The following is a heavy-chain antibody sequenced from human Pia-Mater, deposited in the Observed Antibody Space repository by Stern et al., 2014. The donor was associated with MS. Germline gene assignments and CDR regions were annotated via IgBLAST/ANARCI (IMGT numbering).Heavy chain of an antibody. Sequence: EVQLVESGGGLVKPGGSLRLSCVASGFTFSSYSMNWVRQAPEKGLEWVSSISSSSSCIYYADSVKGRFPISRVNAKNSLYLQMNSLRAEDTAVYYCARGDYSSDWEYYYYGMDVWGQGTTVTVSS. D-gene: IGHD6-19*01. V-gene: IGHV3-21*02. CDR2: ISSSSSCI. CDR3: ARGDYSSDWEYYYYGMDV. J-gene: IGHJ6*02. CDR1: GFTFSSYS.